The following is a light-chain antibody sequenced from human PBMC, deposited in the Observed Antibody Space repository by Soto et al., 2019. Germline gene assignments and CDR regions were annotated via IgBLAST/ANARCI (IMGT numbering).Light chain of an antibody. Sequence: QSVLTQPASVSGSPGQSITISCTGTSSDVGGYNYVSWYQQHPGKAPKVMIYEVSNRPSGVSNRFSGSKSGNTASLTISGLQAEDEADYYCSSYTSSSTYVFSTYVFGTGTKLTVL. J-gene: IGLJ1*01. V-gene: IGLV2-14*01. CDR3: SSYTSSSTYVFSTYV. CDR1: SSDVGGYNY. CDR2: EVS.